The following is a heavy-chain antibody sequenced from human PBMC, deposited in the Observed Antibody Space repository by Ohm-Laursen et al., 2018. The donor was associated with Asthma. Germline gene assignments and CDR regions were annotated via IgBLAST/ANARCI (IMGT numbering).Heavy chain of an antibody. D-gene: IGHD3-22*01. CDR3: ARGPYYYDSSGSIEMDY. CDR2: ISYDGSNK. V-gene: IGHV3-30*03. J-gene: IGHJ4*02. CDR1: GFTFGSYG. Sequence: SLRLSCAASGFTFGSYGMHWVRQAPGKGLEWVAVISYDGSNKYYADSVKGRFTISRDNSKNTLYLQMNSLRAEDTAVYYCARGPYYYDSSGSIEMDYWGQGTLVTVSS.